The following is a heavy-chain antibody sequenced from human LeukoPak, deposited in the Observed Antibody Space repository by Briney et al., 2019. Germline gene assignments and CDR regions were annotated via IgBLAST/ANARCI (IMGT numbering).Heavy chain of an antibody. CDR3: ASGRCSGGSCNTYYFDY. D-gene: IGHD2-15*01. CDR2: ISSSSSYI. CDR1: GFTFSSYS. Sequence: EGSLRLSCAASGFTFSSYSMNWVRQTPGKGLEWVSSISSSSSYIYYADSVKGRFTISRDNAKNSLYLQMNSLRAEDTAVYYCASGRCSGGSCNTYYFDYWGQGTLVTVSS. J-gene: IGHJ4*02. V-gene: IGHV3-21*01.